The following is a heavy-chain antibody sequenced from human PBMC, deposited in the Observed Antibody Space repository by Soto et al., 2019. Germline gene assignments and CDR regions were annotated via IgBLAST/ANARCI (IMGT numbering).Heavy chain of an antibody. D-gene: IGHD3-22*01. CDR3: ARVPHRSNRVGYWFDY. V-gene: IGHV4-59*01. J-gene: IGHJ4*02. CDR1: DASISSYN. CDR2: IYYSGRT. Sequence: SETLSLTCTVSDASISSYNWSWIRQHPGKGLEWIGYIYYSGRTNYNPSLKSRLTPLVDTSKNLFSLKLSSVPAAGTAVYYCARVPHRSNRVGYWFDYWGRGTLVTVSS.